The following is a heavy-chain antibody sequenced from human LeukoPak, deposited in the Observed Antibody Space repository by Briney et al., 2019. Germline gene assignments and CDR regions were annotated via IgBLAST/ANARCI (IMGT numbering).Heavy chain of an antibody. CDR1: GFTFSSYG. CDR3: AKLGSTSWTFDY. J-gene: IGHJ4*02. D-gene: IGHD2-2*01. V-gene: IGHV3-30*18. Sequence: PGRSLRLSCAASGFTFSSYGMHWVRQAPGKGLEWVAVISYDGSNKYYADSVKGRFTISRDNSKNTLYLQMNSLRAEDTAVYYCAKLGSTSWTFDYWGQGTLVTVSS. CDR2: ISYDGSNK.